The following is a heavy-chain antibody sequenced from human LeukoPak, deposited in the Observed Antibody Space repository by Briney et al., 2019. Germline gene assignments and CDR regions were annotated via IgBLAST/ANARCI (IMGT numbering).Heavy chain of an antibody. D-gene: IGHD3-22*01. CDR3: ARDPLGYYDSSGLH. Sequence: SGTLSLTCAVSRGSISSSNWWSWVCQPPGKGLEWIGEIYHSGSTNYNPSLKSRVTISVDTSKNQFSLKLSSVTAADTAVYYCARDPLGYYDSSGLHWGQGTLVTVSS. J-gene: IGHJ4*02. V-gene: IGHV4-4*02. CDR2: IYHSGST. CDR1: RGSISSSNW.